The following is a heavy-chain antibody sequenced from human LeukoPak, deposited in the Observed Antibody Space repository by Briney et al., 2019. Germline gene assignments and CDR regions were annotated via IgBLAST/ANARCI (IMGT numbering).Heavy chain of an antibody. CDR3: ASRRLLRSLEDYFDY. CDR1: GGSISSSSYY. Sequence: PSETLSLTCTVSGGSISSSSYYWGWIRQPPGKGPEWIGSIYYSGSTYYNPSLKSRVTISVDTSKNQFSLKLSSVTAADTAVYYRASRRLLRSLEDYFDYWGQGTLVTVSS. J-gene: IGHJ4*02. V-gene: IGHV4-39*01. CDR2: IYYSGST. D-gene: IGHD2-21*01.